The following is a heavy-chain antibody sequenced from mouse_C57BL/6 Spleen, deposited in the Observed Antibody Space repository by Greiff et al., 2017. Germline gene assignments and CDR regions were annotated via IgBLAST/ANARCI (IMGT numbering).Heavy chain of an antibody. CDR1: GYTFTSYW. D-gene: IGHD1-1*01. CDR2: IYPSDSET. J-gene: IGHJ1*03. Sequence: QVQLQQPGAELVRPGSSVKLSCKASGYTFTSYWMDWVKQRPGQGLEWIGNIYPSDSETHYNQTFKDKATLTVDKSSSTAYMQLSSLTSEDSAVYYCTRSVSNWYFDVWGTGTTVTVSS. V-gene: IGHV1-61*01. CDR3: TRSVSNWYFDV.